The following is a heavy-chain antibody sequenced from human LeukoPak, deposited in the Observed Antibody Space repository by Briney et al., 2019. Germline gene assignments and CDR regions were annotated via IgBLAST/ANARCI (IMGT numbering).Heavy chain of an antibody. CDR2: ISAYNGNT. J-gene: IGHJ4*02. V-gene: IGHV1-18*01. Sequence: ASVKVSCKASGYTFTSYGISWVRQAPGQGLEWMGWISAYNGNTNYAQKLQGRVTMTTDTSTSTAYMELRSLRSDDTVVYYCARDSTVTTKAPLDYWGQGTPVTVSS. CDR3: ARDSTVTTKAPLDY. D-gene: IGHD4-17*01. CDR1: GYTFTSYG.